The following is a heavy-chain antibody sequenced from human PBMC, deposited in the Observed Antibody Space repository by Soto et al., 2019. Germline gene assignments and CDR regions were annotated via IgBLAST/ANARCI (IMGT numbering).Heavy chain of an antibody. CDR2: IYYSGST. CDR1: GGSISSYY. D-gene: IGHD3-10*02. CDR3: ASRDRDVRGFDP. Sequence: QVQLQESGPGLVKPSETLSLSCTVSGGSISSYYWSWIRQPPGKGLEWIGYIYYSGSTNYNPSLKSRVTISVDTSKNQFSLKLSSVTAADTAVYYCASRDRDVRGFDPWGQGTLVTVSS. V-gene: IGHV4-59*01. J-gene: IGHJ5*02.